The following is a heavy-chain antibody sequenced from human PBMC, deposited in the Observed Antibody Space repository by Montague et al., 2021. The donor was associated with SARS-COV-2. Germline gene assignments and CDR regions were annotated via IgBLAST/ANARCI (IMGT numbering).Heavy chain of an antibody. CDR3: ARNLGSGWAFFDY. V-gene: IGHV3-21*01. CDR1: GFTFSSYS. CDR2: ISSSSSYI. D-gene: IGHD6-19*01. Sequence: SLRLSCAASGFTFSSYSMNRVRQAPGKGLEWVSSISSSSSYIYYADSVKGRFTISRDNAKNSLYLQTNSLRAEDTAVYYCARNLGSGWAFFDYWGQGTLVTVSS. J-gene: IGHJ4*02.